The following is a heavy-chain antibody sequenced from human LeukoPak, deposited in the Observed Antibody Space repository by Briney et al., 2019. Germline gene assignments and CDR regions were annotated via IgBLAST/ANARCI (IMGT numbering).Heavy chain of an antibody. D-gene: IGHD5-18*01. V-gene: IGHV3-30*02. CDR1: GFTFSTSG. J-gene: IGHJ4*02. Sequence: PGGSLRLSCVASGFTFSTSGMHWVRQSPGKGLNWVAFIRNDGNKYNYAESVKGRFTISRDNSKNTLYLQMGSLSAEDTAVYYCVKVDTWGQGTLVTVSS. CDR2: IRNDGNKY. CDR3: VKVDT.